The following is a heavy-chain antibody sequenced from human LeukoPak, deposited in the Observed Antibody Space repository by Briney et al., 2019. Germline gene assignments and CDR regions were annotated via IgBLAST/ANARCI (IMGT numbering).Heavy chain of an antibody. CDR3: ARAGFIAVAGTFDY. J-gene: IGHJ4*02. CDR2: IYHSGST. Sequence: NPSETLSLTCTVSGYSISSGYYWGWIRQPPGKGLEWIGSIYHSGSTYYNPSLKSRVTISVDTSKNQFSLKLSSVTAADTAVYYCARAGFIAVAGTFDYWGQGTLVTVSS. CDR1: GYSISSGYY. D-gene: IGHD6-19*01. V-gene: IGHV4-38-2*02.